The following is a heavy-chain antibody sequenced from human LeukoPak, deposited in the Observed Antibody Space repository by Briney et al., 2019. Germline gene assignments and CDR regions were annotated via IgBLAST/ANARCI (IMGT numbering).Heavy chain of an antibody. D-gene: IGHD6-19*01. Sequence: GGSLRLSCAVSGFTFGDYYMSWIRQAPGKGLEWDAYISSSSSYTNYALSVKGRFTISRDNAKNSLYLQMDSLRVEDTAMYYCARDRSVDGTVWGQGTLVTVSS. J-gene: IGHJ4*02. CDR2: ISSSSSYT. CDR1: GFTFGDYY. CDR3: ARDRSVDGTV. V-gene: IGHV3-11*06.